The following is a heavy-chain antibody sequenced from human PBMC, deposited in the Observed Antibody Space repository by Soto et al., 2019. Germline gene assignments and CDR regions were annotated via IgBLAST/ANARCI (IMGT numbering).Heavy chain of an antibody. Sequence: SVKVSCKASGGTFSSYAISWVRQAPGQGLEWMGGIIPIFGTANYAQKFQGRVTITADESTSTAYMELSSLRSEDTAVYYRARDRDSMTYYYASSGYYSPSFQHWGQGTLVTVSS. J-gene: IGHJ1*01. V-gene: IGHV1-69*13. CDR2: IIPIFGTA. CDR1: GGTFSSYA. CDR3: ARDRDSMTYYYASSGYYSPSFQH. D-gene: IGHD3-22*01.